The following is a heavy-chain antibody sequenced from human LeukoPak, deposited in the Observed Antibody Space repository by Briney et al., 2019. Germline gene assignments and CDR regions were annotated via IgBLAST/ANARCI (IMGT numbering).Heavy chain of an antibody. V-gene: IGHV3-7*01. J-gene: IGHJ4*02. Sequence: GGSLRLSCAASGFTFTNYWMSWVRQAPGKGLEWVADIDQHGSEKYYVDSVKGRFSISRDNAMNSLYLQMNSLRAEDTAVYYCTRDEVGATTEFDSWGQGILVTVSS. CDR3: TRDEVGATTEFDS. CDR1: GFTFTNYW. D-gene: IGHD1-26*01. CDR2: IDQHGSEK.